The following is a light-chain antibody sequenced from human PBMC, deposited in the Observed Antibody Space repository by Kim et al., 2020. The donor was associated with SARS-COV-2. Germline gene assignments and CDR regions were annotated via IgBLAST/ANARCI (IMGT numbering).Light chain of an antibody. J-gene: IGKJ1*01. Sequence: ASVGDIVTITCRASQDISNYFAWFQLKPGKAPKLLIYAASALQPGVPSRFSGSGSGTDFTITVTSLQPEDVATYYCQKCDSAPWTFGQGTKVDIK. CDR2: AAS. CDR1: QDISNY. CDR3: QKCDSAPWT. V-gene: IGKV1-27*01.